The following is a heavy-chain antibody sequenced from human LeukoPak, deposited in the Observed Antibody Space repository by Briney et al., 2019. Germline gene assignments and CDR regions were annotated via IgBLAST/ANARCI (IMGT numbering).Heavy chain of an antibody. J-gene: IGHJ4*02. CDR3: ARSTVVTPFDY. CDR2: IYHSGST. Sequence: PSETLSLTCTVSGGSIGSGGYSWSWIRQPPGKGLEWIGYIYHSGSTYYNPSLKSRVTISVDRSKNQFSLKLSSVTAADTAVYYCARSTVVTPFDYWGQGTLVTVSS. D-gene: IGHD4-23*01. V-gene: IGHV4-30-2*01. CDR1: GGSIGSGGYS.